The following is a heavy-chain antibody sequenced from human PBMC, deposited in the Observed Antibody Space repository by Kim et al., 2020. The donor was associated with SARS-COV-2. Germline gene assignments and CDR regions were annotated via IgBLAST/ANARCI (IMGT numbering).Heavy chain of an antibody. CDR3: ARGPASRFGEPSGWFDP. CDR2: INPNSGGT. Sequence: ASVKVSCKASGYTFTGYYMHWVRQAPGQGLEWMGRINPNSGGTNYAQKFQGRVTMTRDTSISTAYMELSRLRSDDTAVYYCARGPASRFGEPSGWFDPWGQGTLVTVSS. D-gene: IGHD3-10*01. J-gene: IGHJ5*02. CDR1: GYTFTGYY. V-gene: IGHV1-2*06.